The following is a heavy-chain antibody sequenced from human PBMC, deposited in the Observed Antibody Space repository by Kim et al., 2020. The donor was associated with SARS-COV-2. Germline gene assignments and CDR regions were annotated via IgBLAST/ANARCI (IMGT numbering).Heavy chain of an antibody. CDR3: ASGAKEWGH. J-gene: IGHJ4*02. V-gene: IGHV3-7*01. CDR2: INQDESEK. CDR1: GFIFSNYW. Sequence: GGSLRLSCAASGFIFSNYWMSWVRQAPGKGLEWVANINQDESEKNYVDSVKGRFTISRDNAKNSLYLHMNSLRAEDTAVYYCASGAKEWGHWGQGTLVTVSS. D-gene: IGHD2-8*01.